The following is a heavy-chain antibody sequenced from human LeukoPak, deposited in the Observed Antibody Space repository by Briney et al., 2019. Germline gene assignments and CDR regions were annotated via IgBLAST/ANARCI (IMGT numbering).Heavy chain of an antibody. J-gene: IGHJ5*02. D-gene: IGHD2-2*01. CDR1: GGYLSNYP. CDR3: ARLNCSSTSCYGAYNWFDP. V-gene: IGHV1-69*02. CDR2: IVPILGVA. Sequence: SVKVSCKASGGYLSNYPISWVRQAPGQGLEWMGRIVPILGVANYAQKFQGRVTMTRDTSISTAYMELSRLRSDDTAVYYCARLNCSSTSCYGAYNWFDPWGQGTLVTVSS.